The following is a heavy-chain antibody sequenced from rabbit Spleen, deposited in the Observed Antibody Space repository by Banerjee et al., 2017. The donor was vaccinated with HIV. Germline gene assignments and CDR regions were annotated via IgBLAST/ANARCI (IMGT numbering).Heavy chain of an antibody. CDR3: VRDGGTDKKFNL. Sequence: QSLEESGGDLVKPGASLTLTCTASGFSFSSSYYMCWVRQAPGKGLECIACINVVTGKAVYASWAKGRYTISKSSSTTVTLQMTSLTAADTATYFCVRDGGTDKKFNLWGPGTLVTVS. D-gene: IGHD7-1*01. J-gene: IGHJ4*01. V-gene: IGHV1S40*01. CDR2: INVVTGKA. CDR1: GFSFSSSYY.